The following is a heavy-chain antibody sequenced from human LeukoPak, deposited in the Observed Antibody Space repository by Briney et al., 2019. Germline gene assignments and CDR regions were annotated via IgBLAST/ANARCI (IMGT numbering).Heavy chain of an antibody. Sequence: GGSLRLSCAASGFTFSNYAMHWVRQAPGKGLEWVSLISSGGTYEYYADSVKGRFTISRDNSKNTLYLQLNSLRAEDTAVYYCARDSTYYYDSGSTGPHYFDNWGQGTLVTVSS. J-gene: IGHJ4*02. V-gene: IGHV3-30*01. CDR3: ARDSTYYYDSGSTGPHYFDN. D-gene: IGHD3-10*01. CDR1: GFTFSNYA. CDR2: ISSGGTYE.